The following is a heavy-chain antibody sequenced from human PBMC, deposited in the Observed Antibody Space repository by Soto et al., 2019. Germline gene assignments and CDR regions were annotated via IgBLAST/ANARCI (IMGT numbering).Heavy chain of an antibody. CDR3: AKAFFYCCGSNRYIFSF. J-gene: IGHJ4*02. Sequence: GGSLRLSCAASGFTFSNYAMSWVRQAPGKGLEWVSTISGSGGSTYYADSGKGRFTISRDNSKNTLYLQMNTLRAEDTAIYYCAKAFFYCCGSNRYIFSFCGQGSLVPVSS. V-gene: IGHV3-23*01. CDR1: GFTFSNYA. CDR2: ISGSGGST. D-gene: IGHD2-2*02.